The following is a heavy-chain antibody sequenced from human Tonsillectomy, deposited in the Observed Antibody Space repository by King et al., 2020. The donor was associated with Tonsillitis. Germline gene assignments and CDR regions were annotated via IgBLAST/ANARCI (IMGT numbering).Heavy chain of an antibody. D-gene: IGHD2-8*01. V-gene: IGHV1-58*01. Sequence: QLVQSGPEVKKTGTSVKVSCKATGFTFTNSAVQWVRQARGQRLEWMGWIVVGSGNTNYAQNFQERVTIIRDMSTSTAYMELSSLRSEDTAVYYCAAKSGVWYFVLWGRGTLVTVSS. J-gene: IGHJ2*01. CDR2: IVVGSGNT. CDR3: AAKSGVWYFVL. CDR1: GFTFTNSA.